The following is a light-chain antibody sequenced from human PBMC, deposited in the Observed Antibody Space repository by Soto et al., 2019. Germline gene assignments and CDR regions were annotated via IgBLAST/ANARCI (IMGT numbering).Light chain of an antibody. CDR2: GAS. CDR1: QSVSSSY. J-gene: IGKJ1*01. CDR3: HQYGSSPWT. V-gene: IGKV3-20*01. Sequence: EIVLTQSPGTLSLSPGERATLSCRASQSVSSSYLAWSQQKPGQAPRLLIYGASSRATGIPDRFSGSGSGTDFTLTSSRLEPEDFAVYFCHQYGSSPWTFGQGTKVEV.